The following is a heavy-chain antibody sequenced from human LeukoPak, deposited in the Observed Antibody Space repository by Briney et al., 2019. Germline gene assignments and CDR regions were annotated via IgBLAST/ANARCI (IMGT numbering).Heavy chain of an antibody. CDR1: GFTFSSYS. V-gene: IGHV3-21*01. CDR2: ISSSSSYI. CDR3: ARDYVVVPAAIKTNWFDP. J-gene: IGHJ5*02. D-gene: IGHD2-2*02. Sequence: GGSLRLPCAASGFTFSSYSMNWVRQAPGKGLEWVSSISSSSSYIYYADSVKGRFTISRDNAKNSLYLQMNSLRAEDTAVYYCARDYVVVPAAIKTNWFDPWGQGTLVTVSS.